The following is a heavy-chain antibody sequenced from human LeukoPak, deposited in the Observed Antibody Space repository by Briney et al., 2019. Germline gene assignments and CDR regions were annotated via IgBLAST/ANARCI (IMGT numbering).Heavy chain of an antibody. CDR2: ISSSTSYI. D-gene: IGHD3-10*01. Sequence: GGPLRLSCAASGFTFSSYSMNWVRQAPGKGLEWVSSISSSTSYIYYADSVKGRFTISRDNAKNSLYLQMNSLRAEDTAVYYCASGSWGSDYWGQGTLVTVSS. J-gene: IGHJ4*02. CDR3: ASGSWGSDY. CDR1: GFTFSSYS. V-gene: IGHV3-21*01.